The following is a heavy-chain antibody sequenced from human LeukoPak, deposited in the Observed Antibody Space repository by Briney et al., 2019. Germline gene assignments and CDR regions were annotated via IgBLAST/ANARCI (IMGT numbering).Heavy chain of an antibody. CDR3: ARTSTRPEPDY. J-gene: IGHJ4*02. CDR2: IYYSGST. V-gene: IGHV4-59*08. D-gene: IGHD4-17*01. CDR1: GGSISSYY. Sequence: SETLSLTCTVSGGSISSYYWSWIRQPPGKGLEWIGYIYYSGSTNYNPSLKSRVTISVDTSKNQLSLKLSSVTAADTAVYYCARTSTRPEPDYWGQGTLVTVSS.